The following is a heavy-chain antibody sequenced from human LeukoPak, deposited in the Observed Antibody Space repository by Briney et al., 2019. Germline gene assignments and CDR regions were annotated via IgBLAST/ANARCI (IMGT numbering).Heavy chain of an antibody. J-gene: IGHJ4*02. D-gene: IGHD3-22*01. CDR2: INTNTGNP. CDR1: GYTFTSYG. Sequence: GASVKVSCTASGYTFTSYGISWVRQAPGQGLEWMGWINTNTGNPTYAQGFTGRFVFSLDTSVSTAYLQISSLKAEDTAVYYCASFRYYDSSGYYFDYWGQGTLVTVSS. V-gene: IGHV7-4-1*02. CDR3: ASFRYYDSSGYYFDY.